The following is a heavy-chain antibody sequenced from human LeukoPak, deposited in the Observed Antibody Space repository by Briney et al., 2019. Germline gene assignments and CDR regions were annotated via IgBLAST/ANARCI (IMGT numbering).Heavy chain of an antibody. Sequence: SVKVSCKASGGTFSSYAISWVRQAPGQGLEWMGGIIPIFGTANYAQKLQGRVTITADESTSTAYMELSSLRSEDTAVYYCARGQPTVTLFDYWGQGTLVTVSS. CDR1: GGTFSSYA. CDR3: ARGQPTVTLFDY. CDR2: IIPIFGTA. D-gene: IGHD4-11*01. V-gene: IGHV1-69*01. J-gene: IGHJ4*02.